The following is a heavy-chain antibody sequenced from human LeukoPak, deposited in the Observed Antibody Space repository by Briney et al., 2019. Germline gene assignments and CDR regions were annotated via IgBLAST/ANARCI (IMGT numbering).Heavy chain of an antibody. Sequence: GGSLRLSCAASGFTFSSYDMHWVRQATGKGLEWVSAIGTAGGTYYPGSVKGRFTISRDNSKNTLYLQMNSLRAEDTAVYYCARDRRVVPAAMGAFDIWGQGTMVTVSS. D-gene: IGHD2-2*01. CDR1: GFTFSSYD. J-gene: IGHJ3*02. CDR3: ARDRRVVPAAMGAFDI. V-gene: IGHV3-13*01. CDR2: IGTAGGT.